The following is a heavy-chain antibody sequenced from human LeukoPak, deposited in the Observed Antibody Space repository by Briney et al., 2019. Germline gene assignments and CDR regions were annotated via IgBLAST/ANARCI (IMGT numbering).Heavy chain of an antibody. CDR3: GRWGITAALDR. Sequence: GGSLRLSWAVSGFMFRDYWMAWVRQAPGKGLEWVANIRTDGDDKYYVESVRGRFTISRDNAQNSLSLQMDSLRVEDSAVYHCGRWGITAALDRRGQGTLVSVSS. CDR2: IRTDGDDK. D-gene: IGHD2-2*01. J-gene: IGHJ5*02. CDR1: GFMFRDYW. V-gene: IGHV3-7*01.